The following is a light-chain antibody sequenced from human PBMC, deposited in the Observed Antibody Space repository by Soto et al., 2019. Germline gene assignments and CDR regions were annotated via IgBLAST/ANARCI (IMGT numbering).Light chain of an antibody. Sequence: DIQMTQSPSSLSASVGDRVTITCRASQGISNYLAWYQQKPGKVPKLLIYAASTLQSGVPSRFSGSGSGTDFTLTISRLQPEDGATYYCQKYNSAPRTFGGGNKVDIK. CDR1: QGISNY. V-gene: IGKV1-27*01. CDR2: AAS. CDR3: QKYNSAPRT. J-gene: IGKJ4*01.